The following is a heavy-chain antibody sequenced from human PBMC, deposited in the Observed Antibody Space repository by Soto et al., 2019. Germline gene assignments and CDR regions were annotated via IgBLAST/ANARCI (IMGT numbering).Heavy chain of an antibody. J-gene: IGHJ4*02. D-gene: IGHD3-22*01. Sequence: SETLSLTCTVSGGSISSDYWSWIRQPPGKGLEWIGYIYYSGSTNYNPSLKSRVTISVDTSKNQFSLKLSSVTAADTAVYYCARERDSSGYYIDYWGQGTLVTVSS. CDR2: IYYSGST. V-gene: IGHV4-59*01. CDR1: GGSISSDY. CDR3: ARERDSSGYYIDY.